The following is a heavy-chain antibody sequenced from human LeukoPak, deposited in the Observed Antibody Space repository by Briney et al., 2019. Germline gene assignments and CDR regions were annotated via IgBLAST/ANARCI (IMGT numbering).Heavy chain of an antibody. V-gene: IGHV3-23*01. CDR1: GFTFSSYA. J-gene: IGHJ5*02. CDR3: AKGYYMVRGVIILNWFDP. Sequence: GGSLRLSCAASGFTFSSYAMSWVRQAPGKGLEWVSAISGSAGSTCYADSVKGRFTISRDNSKNTLYLQMNSLRAEDTAVYYCAKGYYMVRGVIILNWFDPWGQGTLVTVSS. D-gene: IGHD3-10*01. CDR2: ISGSAGST.